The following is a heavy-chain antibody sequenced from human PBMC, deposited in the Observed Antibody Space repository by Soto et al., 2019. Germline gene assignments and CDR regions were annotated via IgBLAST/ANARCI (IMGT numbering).Heavy chain of an antibody. V-gene: IGHV1-3*04. J-gene: IGHJ4*02. CDR1: GYPFTAYA. CDR3: ARATGAGYDFWSGPSTPFDY. Sequence: WASVKVSCKASGYPFTAYAIHWVRQAPGQGLEWMGWINTGNGDTEHSRKFQGRLTITRDTSASTVYMDLSSLRSEDTAVFYCARATGAGYDFWSGPSTPFDYWGQGTLVTVSS. CDR2: INTGNGDT. D-gene: IGHD3-3*01.